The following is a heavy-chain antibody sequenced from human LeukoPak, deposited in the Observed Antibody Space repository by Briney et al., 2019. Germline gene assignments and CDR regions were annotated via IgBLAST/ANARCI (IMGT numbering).Heavy chain of an antibody. CDR2: IYYSGST. V-gene: IGHV4-59*01. CDR3: TRGYYYYYMDV. Sequence: SETLSLTCTVSGGSSSSYYWGWLRQPPGKGLEWIGYIYYSGSTYYNPSLKSRVTISVDTSKNQFSLKLSSVTAADTAVYYCTRGYYYYYMDVWGKGTTVTVSS. CDR1: GGSSSSYY. J-gene: IGHJ6*03.